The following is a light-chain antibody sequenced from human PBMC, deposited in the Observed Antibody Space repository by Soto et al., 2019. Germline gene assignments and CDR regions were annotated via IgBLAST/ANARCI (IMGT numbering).Light chain of an antibody. Sequence: DIQMTQSPSTLSASVGDRVTITCRASQGIRNDLSWYQQKPGKAPKRLIYAASSLHSGVPSRFSVSGSGTEFTLSISSLQPEDVATYYCLQHNSDTRTLGQGTKVDIK. V-gene: IGKV1-17*01. CDR1: QGIRND. J-gene: IGKJ1*01. CDR3: LQHNSDTRT. CDR2: AAS.